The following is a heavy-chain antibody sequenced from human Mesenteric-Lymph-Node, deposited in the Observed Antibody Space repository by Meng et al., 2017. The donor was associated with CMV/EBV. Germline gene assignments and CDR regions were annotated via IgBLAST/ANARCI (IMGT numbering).Heavy chain of an antibody. CDR1: GFTFSSYA. D-gene: IGHD2-21*01. CDR3: AKGDCGVDCSVFDY. Sequence: GGSLRLSCAASGFTFSSYAMNWVRQAPGKGLEWVSTISGSGGRTYYADSVKGRFTISRDNSKNTLYLKMNSLRAEDTAVYYCAKGDCGVDCSVFDYWGQGTLVTVSS. V-gene: IGHV3-23*01. CDR2: ISGSGGRT. J-gene: IGHJ4*02.